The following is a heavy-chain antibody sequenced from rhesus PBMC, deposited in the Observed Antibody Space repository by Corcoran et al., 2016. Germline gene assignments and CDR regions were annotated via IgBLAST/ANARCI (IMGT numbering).Heavy chain of an antibody. CDR3: ARCDSNRFDY. J-gene: IGHJ4*01. CDR2: INGNNGST. CDR1: GGSFSSYW. V-gene: IGHV4-80*01. D-gene: IGHD4-23*01. Sequence: QVQLQESGPGLVKPSETLSLTCAVSGGSFSSYWWSWIRQPPGKGLEWIGVINGNNGSTNYNPSLRSRFTISKDASKNQFSLRLGSVTAADTAVYYCARCDSNRFDYWGQGVLVTVSS.